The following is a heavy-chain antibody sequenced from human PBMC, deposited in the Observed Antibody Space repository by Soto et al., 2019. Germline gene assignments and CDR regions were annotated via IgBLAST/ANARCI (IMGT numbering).Heavy chain of an antibody. J-gene: IGHJ4*01. CDR3: ATIRVRGGPLRFED. CDR1: GGLISKYS. Sequence: QVQLVQSGAEVRKPGSSVKVSCKTSGGLISKYSFNWVRQAPGQGLEWMGGVLPISGSTDYVQKFQGRLTITADRSTSTVYMDLSRLRSDDTANYYCATIRVRGGPLRFEDGGQGMLISVSS. D-gene: IGHD5-12*01. CDR2: VLPISGST. V-gene: IGHV1-69*06.